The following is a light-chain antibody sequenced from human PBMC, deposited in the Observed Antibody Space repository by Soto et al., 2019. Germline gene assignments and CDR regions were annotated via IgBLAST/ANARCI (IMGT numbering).Light chain of an antibody. V-gene: IGKV3-20*01. J-gene: IGKJ3*01. CDR1: QSVNTKY. CDR3: QQFGTSPLVT. CDR2: GVS. Sequence: ELVLTQSPGTLSLSPGDRATLSCRASQSVNTKYLAWYQQKPRQPPRLLIYGVSSRVTGSPDRFSGSGSGTDFILTISRVVPEDFSVYYCQQFGTSPLVTFGPGTKVDIK.